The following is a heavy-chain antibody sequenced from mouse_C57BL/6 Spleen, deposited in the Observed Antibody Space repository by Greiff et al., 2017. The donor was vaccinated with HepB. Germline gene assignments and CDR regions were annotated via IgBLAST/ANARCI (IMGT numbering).Heavy chain of an antibody. V-gene: IGHV1-64*01. CDR1: GYTFTSYW. Sequence: QVQLQQPGAELVKPGASVKLSCKASGYTFTSYWMHWVKQRPGQGLEWIGMIHPNSGSTNYNEKFKSKATLTVDKSSSTAYMQLSSLTSEDSAVYYCAISYYSNYAYAMDYWGQGTSVTVSS. CDR3: AISYYSNYAYAMDY. D-gene: IGHD2-5*01. J-gene: IGHJ4*01. CDR2: IHPNSGST.